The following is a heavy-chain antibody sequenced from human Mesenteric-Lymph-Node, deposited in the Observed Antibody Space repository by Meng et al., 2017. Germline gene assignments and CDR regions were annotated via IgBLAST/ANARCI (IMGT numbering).Heavy chain of an antibody. J-gene: IGHJ6*02. D-gene: IGHD4-23*01. CDR1: GFTVSSNY. V-gene: IGHV3-53*01. Sequence: GGSLRLSCAASGFTVSSNYMSWVRQAPGKGLEWVSVIYSGGSTYYADSVKGRFTISRDNSKNTLYLQMNSLRAEDTAVYYCARESTVVTLSGYYYGMDVWGQGTTVTVSS. CDR2: IYSGGST. CDR3: ARESTVVTLSGYYYGMDV.